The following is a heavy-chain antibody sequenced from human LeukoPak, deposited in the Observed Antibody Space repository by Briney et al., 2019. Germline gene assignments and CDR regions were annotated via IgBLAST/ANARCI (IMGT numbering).Heavy chain of an antibody. CDR3: ASWPVGWYGEDS. J-gene: IGHJ4*02. CDR2: ISGSGGST. D-gene: IGHD6-19*01. CDR1: GFTFSXXA. V-gene: IGHV3-23*01. Sequence: SCXASGFTFSXXAXSWVRQAPGXXXEXXXAISGSGGSTYYADSVKGRFTISRDTPKNTLYLQMNSLRVEDTAVYYCASWPVGWYGEDSWGQGTLVTVSS.